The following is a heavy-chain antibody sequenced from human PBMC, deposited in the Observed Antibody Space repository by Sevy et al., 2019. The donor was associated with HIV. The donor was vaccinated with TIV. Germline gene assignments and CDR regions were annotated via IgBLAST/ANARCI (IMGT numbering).Heavy chain of an antibody. CDR1: GGSFSGYY. J-gene: IGHJ3*02. V-gene: IGHV4-34*01. D-gene: IGHD4-17*01. Sequence: SETLSLTCAVYGGSFSGYYGSWIRQPPGKGLEWIGEINHSGSTNYNPSLKSRVTISVDTSKNQFSLKLSSVTAADTAVYYCAGDHDYGDHGAFDIWGQGTMVTVSS. CDR2: INHSGST. CDR3: AGDHDYGDHGAFDI.